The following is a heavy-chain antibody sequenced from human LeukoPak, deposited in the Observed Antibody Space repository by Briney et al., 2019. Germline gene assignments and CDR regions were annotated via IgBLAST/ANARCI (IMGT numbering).Heavy chain of an antibody. CDR1: GFTFSSYS. V-gene: IGHV3-21*01. CDR3: AKSGDGYLYYFDY. Sequence: GGSLRLSCAASGFTFSSYSMNWVRQAPGKGLEWVSSISSSSSYIYYADSVKGRFTISRDNAKNSLYLQMNSLRAEDTAVYYCAKSGDGYLYYFDYWGQGTLVTVSS. D-gene: IGHD5-18*01. J-gene: IGHJ4*02. CDR2: ISSSSSYI.